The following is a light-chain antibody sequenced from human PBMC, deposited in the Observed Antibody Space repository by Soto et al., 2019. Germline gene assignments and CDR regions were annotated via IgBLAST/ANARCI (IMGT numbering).Light chain of an antibody. J-gene: IGKJ2*01. CDR3: QQYKNWPPHT. CDR2: GAS. Sequence: EIVMTQSPGTLSVSPRESVTLSCRASQNVDDRLAWYQQRPGQPPRLLIYGASTRATGIPARFSGSGSGTEFTLTISSLQSEDLAVYYCQQYKNWPPHTFGQGTKLESK. CDR1: QNVDDR. V-gene: IGKV3-15*01.